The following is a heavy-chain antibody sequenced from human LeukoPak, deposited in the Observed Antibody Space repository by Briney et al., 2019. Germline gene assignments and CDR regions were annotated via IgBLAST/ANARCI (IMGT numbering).Heavy chain of an antibody. CDR1: GYTFTSDD. J-gene: IGHJ4*02. V-gene: IGHV1-2*06. CDR2: INTNSGGT. Sequence: GASVKVSCKASGYTFTSDDINWVRQAPGQGLEWVGRINTNSGGTNYAQKFQGRVTMTRDTSINTDYMDLSRLRSDDTAVYYCARGRNSVYYFNVVAPSYFDYWGQGTLVTVSS. D-gene: IGHD3-22*01. CDR3: ARGRNSVYYFNVVAPSYFDY.